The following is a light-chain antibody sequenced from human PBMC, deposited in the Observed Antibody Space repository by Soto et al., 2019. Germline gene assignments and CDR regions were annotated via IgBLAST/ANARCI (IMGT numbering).Light chain of an antibody. CDR1: SGHSTHA. Sequence: QPVLTQSPSASASLGASVKLACTLSSGHSTHAIAWYQQQPEKGPRYLMKLNSDGSHSKGDGIPDRFSGSSSGAERYLTISSLQSEDEADYYCQTWGTGSWVFGGGTQLTVL. CDR2: LNSDGSH. J-gene: IGLJ3*02. V-gene: IGLV4-69*01. CDR3: QTWGTGSWV.